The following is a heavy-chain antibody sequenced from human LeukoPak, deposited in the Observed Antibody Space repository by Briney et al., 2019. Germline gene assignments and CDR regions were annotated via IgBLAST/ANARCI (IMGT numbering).Heavy chain of an antibody. CDR2: IKSKTDGGTT. J-gene: IGHJ4*02. Sequence: GGSLRLSCAASGFTFSSYAMSWVRQAPGKGLEWVGRIKSKTDGGTTDYAAPVKGRFTISRDDSKNTLYLQMNSLKTEDTAVYYCTTDSVLSDPNCSSTSCYNDYWGQGTLVTVSS. CDR1: GFTFSSYA. CDR3: TTDSVLSDPNCSSTSCYNDY. V-gene: IGHV3-15*01. D-gene: IGHD2-2*01.